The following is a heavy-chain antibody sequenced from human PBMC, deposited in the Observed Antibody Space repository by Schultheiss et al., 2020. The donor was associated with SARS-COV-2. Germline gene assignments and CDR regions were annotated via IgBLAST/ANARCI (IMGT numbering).Heavy chain of an antibody. CDR2: IWYDGSNK. J-gene: IGHJ4*02. Sequence: GESLKISCAASGFTFSSYGMHWVRQAPGKGLEWVAVIWYDGSNKYYADSVKGRFTISRDNSKNTLYLQMNSLRAEDTAVYYCAKTFQRYSGSSFDYWGQGTLVTVSS. CDR1: GFTFSSYG. CDR3: AKTFQRYSGSSFDY. V-gene: IGHV3-33*06. D-gene: IGHD1-26*01.